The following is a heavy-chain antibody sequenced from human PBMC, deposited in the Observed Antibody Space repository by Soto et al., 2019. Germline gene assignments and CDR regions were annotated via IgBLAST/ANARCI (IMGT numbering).Heavy chain of an antibody. CDR3: ARVGWAAAVLTPMYYFDY. CDR2: IYYSGST. Sequence: SETLSLTCTVSGGYISSYYWSWIRQPPGKGLEWIGYIYYSGSTNYNPSLKSRVTISVDTSKNQFSLKLSSVTAADTAVYYCARVGWAAAVLTPMYYFDYWGQGTLVTVSS. CDR1: GGYISSYY. D-gene: IGHD6-13*01. V-gene: IGHV4-59*01. J-gene: IGHJ4*02.